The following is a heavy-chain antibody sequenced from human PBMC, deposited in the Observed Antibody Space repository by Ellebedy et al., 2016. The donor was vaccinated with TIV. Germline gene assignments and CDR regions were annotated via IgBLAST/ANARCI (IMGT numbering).Heavy chain of an antibody. CDR3: AKEVWGSGYLVH. CDR1: GFTFSSYS. V-gene: IGHV3-21*04. J-gene: IGHJ4*02. Sequence: PGGSLRLSCAASGFTFSSYSMNWVRQAPGKGLEWVSSISSSSSYIYYADSVKGRFTISRDNAKNSLYLQMNSLRAEDTAVYYCAKEVWGSGYLVHWGQGTLVTVSS. CDR2: ISSSSSYI. D-gene: IGHD3-16*01.